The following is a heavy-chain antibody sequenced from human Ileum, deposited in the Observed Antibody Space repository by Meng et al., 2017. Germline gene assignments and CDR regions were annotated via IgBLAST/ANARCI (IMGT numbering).Heavy chain of an antibody. J-gene: IGHJ4*01. V-gene: IGHV1-2*06. CDR1: GYTFSSYD. Sequence: ASVKISCKASGYTFSSYDMHWVRQAPGQGLEWMGRINPITDGTMYAQKFQGRVTMTRDTSNSTAYMELSGLTSDDTAVYYCARDPGPVDCSTTSCDYFDYWGHGTLVTVSS. CDR3: ARDPGPVDCSTTSCDYFDY. D-gene: IGHD2-2*01. CDR2: INPITDGT.